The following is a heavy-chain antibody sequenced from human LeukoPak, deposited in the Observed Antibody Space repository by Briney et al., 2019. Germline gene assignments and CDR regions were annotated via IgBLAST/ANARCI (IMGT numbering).Heavy chain of an antibody. V-gene: IGHV4-39*01. D-gene: IGHD3-16*01. J-gene: IGHJ4*02. Sequence: PSETLSLTCTVSGRSISSSNYYWGWIRQPPGKVLEWIGSIYYSGSTYYNPSLKSRVTISADTSKNQFSLKLSSVTAADTAVYYCARPGGGPTDYWGQGTLVTVSS. CDR2: IYYSGST. CDR3: ARPGGGPTDY. CDR1: GRSISSSNYY.